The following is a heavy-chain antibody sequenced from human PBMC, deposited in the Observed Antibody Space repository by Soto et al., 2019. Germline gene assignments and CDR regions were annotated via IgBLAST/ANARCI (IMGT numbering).Heavy chain of an antibody. D-gene: IGHD2-15*01. Sequence: GGSLRLSCAASGFTFSSYAMSWVRQAPGKGLEWVSAISGSGGSTYYADSVKGRFTISRDNSKNTLYLQMNSLRAEDTAVYYYAKCHRSGGSCYSPGYWGQGALVTVSS. CDR2: ISGSGGST. J-gene: IGHJ4*02. CDR3: AKCHRSGGSCYSPGY. CDR1: GFTFSSYA. V-gene: IGHV3-23*01.